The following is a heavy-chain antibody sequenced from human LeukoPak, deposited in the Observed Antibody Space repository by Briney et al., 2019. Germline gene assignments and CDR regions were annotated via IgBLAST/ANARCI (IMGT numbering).Heavy chain of an antibody. J-gene: IGHJ6*02. V-gene: IGHV4-4*07. Sequence: SETLSLTCTVSGGSISSYYWSWIRQPAGKGLEWIGRIYSSGSTNYSPSLKSRVTMSVDTSKNQFSLKLSSVTAADTAVYYCARGHHIAAAGTDYYYGMDVWGQGTTVTVSS. CDR1: GGSISSYY. D-gene: IGHD6-13*01. CDR2: IYSSGST. CDR3: ARGHHIAAAGTDYYYGMDV.